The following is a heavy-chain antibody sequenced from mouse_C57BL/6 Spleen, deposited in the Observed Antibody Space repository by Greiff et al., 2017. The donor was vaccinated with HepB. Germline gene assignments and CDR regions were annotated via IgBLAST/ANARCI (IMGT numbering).Heavy chain of an antibody. D-gene: IGHD2-12*01. CDR3: ERYGRYDGFAY. Sequence: EVQLQQSGPELVKPGASVKMSCKASGYTFTDYNMHWVKQSHGKSLEWIGYINPNNGGTSYNQKFKGKATLTVNKSSSTAYMELRSLTSEDSAVYYCERYGRYDGFAYWGRGTLVTVSA. CDR1: GYTFTDYN. CDR2: INPNNGGT. V-gene: IGHV1-22*01. J-gene: IGHJ3*01.